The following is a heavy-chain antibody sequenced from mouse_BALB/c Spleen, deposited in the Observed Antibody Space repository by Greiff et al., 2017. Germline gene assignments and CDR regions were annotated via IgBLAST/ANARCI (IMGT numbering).Heavy chain of an antibody. D-gene: IGHD3-1*01. CDR3: VREGYARFYAMDY. J-gene: IGHJ4*01. V-gene: IGHV10-1*02. Sequence: VQLKESGGGLVQPKGSLKLSCAASGFTFNTYAMNWVRQAPGKGLEWVARIRSKSNNYATYYADSVKDRFTISRDDSQSMLYLQMNNLKTEDTAMYYCVREGYARFYAMDYWGQGTSVTVSS. CDR1: GFTFNTYA. CDR2: IRSKSNNYAT.